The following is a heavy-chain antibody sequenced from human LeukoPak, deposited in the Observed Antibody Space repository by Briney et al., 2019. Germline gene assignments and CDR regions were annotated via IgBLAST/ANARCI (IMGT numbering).Heavy chain of an antibody. V-gene: IGHV4-59*12. CDR1: GGSISSYY. CDR2: IYYSGST. J-gene: IGHJ4*02. CDR3: ARGTPRYDSSGYYLGGFDY. Sequence: SETLSLTCTVSGGSISSYYWSWIRQPPGKGLEWIGSIYYSGSTYYNPSLKSRVTISVDTSKNLFSLKLSSVTAADTAVYYCARGTPRYDSSGYYLGGFDYWGQGTLVTVSS. D-gene: IGHD3-22*01.